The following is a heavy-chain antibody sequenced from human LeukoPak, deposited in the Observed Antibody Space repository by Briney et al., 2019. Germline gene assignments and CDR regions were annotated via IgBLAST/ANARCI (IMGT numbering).Heavy chain of an antibody. CDR1: GYTFTGYY. CDR3: ARVGKTWIQLWLHYFDY. Sequence: GASVKVSCKASGYTFTGYYMHWVRQAPGQGLEWMGWINPNSGGTNYAQKFQGRVTMTRDTSISTAYMELSRLRSDDTAVYYCARVGKTWIQLWLHYFDYWGQGTLVTVSS. V-gene: IGHV1-2*02. J-gene: IGHJ4*02. CDR2: INPNSGGT. D-gene: IGHD5-18*01.